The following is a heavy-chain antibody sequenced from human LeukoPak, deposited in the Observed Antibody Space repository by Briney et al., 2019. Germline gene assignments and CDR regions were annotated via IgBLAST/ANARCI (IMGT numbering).Heavy chain of an antibody. CDR1: GFTFSTYW. CDR2: IKQDGSEK. Sequence: GGSLRLSCAASGFTFSTYWMSWVRQAPGKGLEWVANIKQDGSEKYYVDSVKGRFTISRDNAKSSLSLQMNSLRAEDTAVYYCARGDYDVLTASYHMDVWGKGTTVTVSS. D-gene: IGHD3-9*01. J-gene: IGHJ6*03. CDR3: ARGDYDVLTASYHMDV. V-gene: IGHV3-7*01.